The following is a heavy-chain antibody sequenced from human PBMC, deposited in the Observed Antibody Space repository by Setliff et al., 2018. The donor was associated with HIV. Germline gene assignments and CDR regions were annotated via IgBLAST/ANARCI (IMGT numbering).Heavy chain of an antibody. CDR1: GGSISSSGPGYY. CDR3: ARTPYSSSSGGFDS. CDR2: VYYSGRT. D-gene: IGHD6-6*01. V-gene: IGHV4-39*07. J-gene: IGHJ4*02. Sequence: SETLSLTCTVSGGSISSSGPGYYWGWVRQPPGGGLEWIGSVYYSGRTYYNPSLRSRVTISVDTSKNQFSLNLKSVTAADTAVYYCARTPYSSSSGGFDSWGQGILVTVSS.